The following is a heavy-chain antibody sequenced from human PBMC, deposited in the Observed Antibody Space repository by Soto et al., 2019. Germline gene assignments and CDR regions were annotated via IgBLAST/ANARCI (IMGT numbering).Heavy chain of an antibody. J-gene: IGHJ6*02. V-gene: IGHV5-51*01. D-gene: IGHD3-3*01. CDR3: ARSDDFWSGYQDPDV. Sequence: PVQSLKISCNASGYSFTSYWIGRVRQMPGKGLEWMGIIYPGDSDTRYSPSFQGQVTISADKSISTAYLQWRSLKASDTAMYYCARSDDFWSGYQDPDVWGQRTTVTVSS. CDR2: IYPGDSDT. CDR1: GYSFTSYW.